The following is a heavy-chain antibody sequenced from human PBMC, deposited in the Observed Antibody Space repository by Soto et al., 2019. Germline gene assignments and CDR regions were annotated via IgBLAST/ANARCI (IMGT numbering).Heavy chain of an antibody. CDR1: EFTFSSYA. V-gene: IGHV3-30-3*01. Sequence: PGGSLRLSCAASEFTFSSYAMHWVRHVPGKGLEWVALISYDGNNKYYAVSVRGRFTISRDNSKKTLYLQMNSLRPEDTAVYYCARDGEAYSGFDYPAYWGQGTLVTVSS. CDR2: ISYDGNNK. CDR3: ARDGEAYSGFDYPAY. J-gene: IGHJ4*02. D-gene: IGHD5-12*01.